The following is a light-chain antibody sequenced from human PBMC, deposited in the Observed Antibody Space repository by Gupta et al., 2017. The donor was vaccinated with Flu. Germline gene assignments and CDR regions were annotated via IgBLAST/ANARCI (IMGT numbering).Light chain of an antibody. CDR1: QSLITNY. CDR2: GAS. J-gene: IGKJ4*01. Sequence: IVLTQSPGTLSLAPGERATLSCRASQSLITNYLAWYQQKPGRAPRLLIYGASSRATGIPERFTGSGSGTDFTLTISRLEPEDFAVYYCQQYDNSMVTFGGGTKVDIK. CDR3: QQYDNSMVT. V-gene: IGKV3-20*01.